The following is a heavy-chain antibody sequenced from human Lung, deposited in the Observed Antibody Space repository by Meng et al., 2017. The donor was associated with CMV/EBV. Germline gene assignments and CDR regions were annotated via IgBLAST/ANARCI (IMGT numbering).Heavy chain of an antibody. CDR3: ARAGYDSSGYYPQPFDY. J-gene: IGHJ4*02. V-gene: IGHV1-3*01. D-gene: IGHD3-22*01. CDR1: GYTLTSYA. Sequence: QGQLWQSGAEVKKPGASVKVSCKASGYTLTSYAMHWVRQAPGQRLEWMGWINAGNGNTKYSQRFQGRVTITRDTSASTAYMELSSLRSEDTTVYYCARAGYDSSGYYPQPFDYWGQGTLVTVSS. CDR2: INAGNGNT.